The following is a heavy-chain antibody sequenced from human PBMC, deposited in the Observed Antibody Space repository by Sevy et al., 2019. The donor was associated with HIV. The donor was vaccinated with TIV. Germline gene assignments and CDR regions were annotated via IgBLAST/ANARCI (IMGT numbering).Heavy chain of an antibody. J-gene: IGHJ4*02. Sequence: GGSLKLSCAASGFTLSNYGMHWVRQAPGKGLEWVAVILNDGSNKYYADSVKGRFTISRDNSKNTLYLQMNSLRVEDTAVYFCARGGDFNDRSAKRDFDYWGQGTLVTVSS. V-gene: IGHV3-33*01. CDR1: GFTLSNYG. D-gene: IGHD3-22*01. CDR2: ILNDGSNK. CDR3: ARGGDFNDRSAKRDFDY.